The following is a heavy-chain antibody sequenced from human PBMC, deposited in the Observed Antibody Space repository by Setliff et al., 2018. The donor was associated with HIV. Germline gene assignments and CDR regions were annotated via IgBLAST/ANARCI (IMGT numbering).Heavy chain of an antibody. Sequence: SVKVSCKASGYTFTSYDISWVRQAPGQGLEWMGGIIPIFGTTHYAQKFQGRVTVTADESTSTAYMQLSSLRSDDTAVYYCARGRNYDSSGYGDYYYYMDVWGKGTTVTVSS. V-gene: IGHV1-69*13. D-gene: IGHD3-22*01. CDR1: GYTFTSYD. CDR2: IIPIFGTT. CDR3: ARGRNYDSSGYGDYYYYMDV. J-gene: IGHJ6*03.